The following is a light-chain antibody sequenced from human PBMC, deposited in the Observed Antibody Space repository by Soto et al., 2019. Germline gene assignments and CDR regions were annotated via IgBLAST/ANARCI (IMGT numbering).Light chain of an antibody. Sequence: EIVLTQSPGTLSLSPGERATLSCRASQNVNSNHIAWYQQKPGQAPRLLIYGASTRATGIPARFSGSGSGTEFTLTISSLQSEDFAVYYCHQYDNWPKTFGQGTRLEIK. CDR1: QNVNSN. CDR3: HQYDNWPKT. V-gene: IGKV3-15*01. CDR2: GAS. J-gene: IGKJ5*01.